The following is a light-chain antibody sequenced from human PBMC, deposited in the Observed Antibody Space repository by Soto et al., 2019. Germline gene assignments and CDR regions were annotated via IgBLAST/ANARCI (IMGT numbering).Light chain of an antibody. CDR2: AAS. J-gene: IGKJ4*01. CDR3: QQYNNFPLT. CDR1: QGISSY. Sequence: DIQLTQSPSFLSASVGDRVTITCRASQGISSYLAWYQQKPGKAPKLLIYAASTLQSGVPSRFSGSGSGTDFTLTISSLQPDDSATYYCQQYNNFPLTFGGGTKVDIK. V-gene: IGKV1-9*01.